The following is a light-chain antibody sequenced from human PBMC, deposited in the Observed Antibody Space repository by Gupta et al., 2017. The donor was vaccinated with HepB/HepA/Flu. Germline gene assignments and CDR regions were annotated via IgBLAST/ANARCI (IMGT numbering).Light chain of an antibody. CDR1: ESPLYSDGNTY. J-gene: IGKJ4*01. CDR2: KVS. V-gene: IGKV2-30*01. Sequence: VVLTQSPLSLPVTLAQPASLSCRSSESPLYSDGNTYLSWLQQRPGQPPRRLIQKVSNRDSGVPDRFSGTGSGTVFTLTISRVEAEDVAVYYCMQGSSWPLTFGGGTKVEI. CDR3: MQGSSWPLT.